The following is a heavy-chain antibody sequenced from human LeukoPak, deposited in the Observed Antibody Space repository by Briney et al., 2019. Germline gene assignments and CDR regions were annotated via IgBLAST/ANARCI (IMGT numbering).Heavy chain of an antibody. CDR3: ARGDSGSFSQFDC. CDR1: GVSIRSSYYY. CDR2: VYYSGST. D-gene: IGHD1-26*01. J-gene: IGHJ4*02. Sequence: SETLSLTCTVSGVSIRSSYYYWSRIRQPPGKGLEWIGYVYYSGSTNYNPSLKSRVTISVDTSKNQFSLKLTSVTAADTAVYYCARGDSGSFSQFDCWGQGTLVTVSS. V-gene: IGHV4-61*01.